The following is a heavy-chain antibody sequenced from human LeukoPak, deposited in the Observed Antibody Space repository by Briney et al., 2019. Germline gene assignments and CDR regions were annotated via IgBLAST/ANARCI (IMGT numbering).Heavy chain of an antibody. J-gene: IGHJ4*02. CDR3: AKVTGYDYVWGSYRNADH. CDR2: IRYDGSNK. D-gene: IGHD3-16*02. V-gene: IGHV3-30*02. CDR1: GFTFSSYG. Sequence: PGGSLRLSCGASGFTFSSYGMHWVRQAPGKGQEWVAFIRYDGSNKYYADSVKGRFTISRDNSKNTLYLQMNSLRAEDTAVYYCAKVTGYDYVWGSYRNADHWGQGTLVTVSS.